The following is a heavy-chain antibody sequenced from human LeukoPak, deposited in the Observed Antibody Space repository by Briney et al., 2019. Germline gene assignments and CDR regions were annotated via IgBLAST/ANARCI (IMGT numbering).Heavy chain of an antibody. CDR2: IRYDGSNK. CDR3: ATRGGYSYVGRYFDY. V-gene: IGHV3-30*02. Sequence: PGGSLRLSCAASGFTFSSYGMHWVRQAPGKGLEWVAFIRYDGSNKYYADSVKGRFTISRDNSKNTLYLQMNSLRAEDTAVYYCATRGGYSYVGRYFDYWSQGTMVTVSS. CDR1: GFTFSSYG. J-gene: IGHJ4*02. D-gene: IGHD5-18*01.